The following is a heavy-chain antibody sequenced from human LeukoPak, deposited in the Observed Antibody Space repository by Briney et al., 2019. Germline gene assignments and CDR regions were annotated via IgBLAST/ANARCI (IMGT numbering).Heavy chain of an antibody. D-gene: IGHD3-10*01. CDR1: GFTFSSYG. J-gene: IGHJ3*02. Sequence: GGSLRLSCAASGFTFSSYGMHWVRQAPGKGLEWVAVIWYDGSNKYYADSVKGRFTISRDNSKNTLYLQMNSLRAEDTAVYYCARDTIWFGELIHAFDIWGQGTMVTVSS. CDR2: IWYDGSNK. V-gene: IGHV3-33*01. CDR3: ARDTIWFGELIHAFDI.